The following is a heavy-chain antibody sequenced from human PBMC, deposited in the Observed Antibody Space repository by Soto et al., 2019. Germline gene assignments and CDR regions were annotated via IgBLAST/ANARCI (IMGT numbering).Heavy chain of an antibody. D-gene: IGHD3-22*01. CDR1: GYTFTGYY. Sequence: ASVKFSCKASGYTFTGYYMHWVRQPPGQGLEWMGIINPSGGRTSYAQKFEGRVAMTRDTSTSTVYMELSSLRSEDTAVYYCARDGLSGYYYDSSGAGFDPWGQGXLVTVSS. J-gene: IGHJ5*02. CDR3: ARDGLSGYYYDSSGAGFDP. CDR2: INPSGGRT. V-gene: IGHV1-46*01.